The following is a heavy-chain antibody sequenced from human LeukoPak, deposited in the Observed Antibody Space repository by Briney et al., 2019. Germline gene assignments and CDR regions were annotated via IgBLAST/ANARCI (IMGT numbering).Heavy chain of an antibody. Sequence: GGSLRLSCAASGFTFSGHWRDWLRQAPGRGLAWVSRINGDGSDTNYADSMEGRFTISRDNAKNIVYLQMNSLREDDTAIYYCARDINWGQVDYWGQGTLVTVSS. D-gene: IGHD7-27*01. CDR2: INGDGSDT. V-gene: IGHV3-74*01. CDR1: GFTFSGHW. CDR3: ARDINWGQVDY. J-gene: IGHJ4*02.